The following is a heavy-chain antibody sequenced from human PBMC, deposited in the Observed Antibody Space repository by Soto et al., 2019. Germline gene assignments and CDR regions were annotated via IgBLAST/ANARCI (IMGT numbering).Heavy chain of an antibody. CDR2: IWSDGSNK. CDR1: GFTFTNYG. V-gene: IGHV3-33*01. CDR3: ARREYYYYYGMDV. J-gene: IGHJ6*02. Sequence: GGSLRLSCAASGFTFTNYGMHWVRQAPGKGLEWVAVIWSDGSNKYYADSVKGRFTISRDNAKNSLYLQMNSLRDEDTAVYYCARREYYYYYGMDVWGQGTTVTVSS.